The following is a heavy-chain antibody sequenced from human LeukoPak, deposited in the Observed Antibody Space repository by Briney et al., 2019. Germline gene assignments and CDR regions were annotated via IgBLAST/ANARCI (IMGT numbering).Heavy chain of an antibody. J-gene: IGHJ6*02. V-gene: IGHV3-48*03. CDR2: ISSSGSTI. CDR3: AKELKIAVAGNYYYYGMDV. Sequence: GGSLRLSCAASGFTFSSYEMNWVRQAPGKGLEWVSYISSSGSTIYYADSVKGRFTISRDNAKNSLYLQMNSLRAEDTAVYYCAKELKIAVAGNYYYYGMDVWGQGTTVTVSS. D-gene: IGHD6-19*01. CDR1: GFTFSSYE.